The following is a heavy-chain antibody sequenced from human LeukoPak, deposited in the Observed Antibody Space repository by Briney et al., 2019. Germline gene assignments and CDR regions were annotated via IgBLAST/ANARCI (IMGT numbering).Heavy chain of an antibody. D-gene: IGHD1-26*01. CDR3: ARGPLGGARHMDV. Sequence: ASVKVSCKASGYTFTGYYMHWVRQAPGQGLEWMGRINPNSGGANYAQKFQGRVTMTRDTSISTAYMELSRLRSDDTAVYYCARGPLGGARHMDVWGKGTTVTVSS. CDR2: INPNSGGA. J-gene: IGHJ6*03. V-gene: IGHV1-2*06. CDR1: GYTFTGYY.